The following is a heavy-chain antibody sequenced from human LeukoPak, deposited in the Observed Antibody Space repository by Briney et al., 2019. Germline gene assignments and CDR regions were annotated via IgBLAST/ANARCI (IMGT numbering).Heavy chain of an antibody. Sequence: GGSLRFSGAAAGFSIYSYALSWLRQAPGQGLEWILRISSSGISTFYADYVKGRFTISRDNSKNTLYLQMNSLRAEDTALYYCAKNNDFDYWGQGTLVTVSS. CDR2: ISSSGIST. CDR3: AKNNDFDY. J-gene: IGHJ4*02. V-gene: IGHV3-23*01. D-gene: IGHD1-1*01. CDR1: GFSIYSYA.